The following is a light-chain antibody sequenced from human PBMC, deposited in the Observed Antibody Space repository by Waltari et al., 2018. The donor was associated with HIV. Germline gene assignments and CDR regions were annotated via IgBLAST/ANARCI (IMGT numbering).Light chain of an antibody. CDR1: RPNVARDS. Sequence: QSVMTLPPSLSGTPGQRVTIPCSGRRPNVARDSVYWYQQLPGTAPKLLIYRNNQRPSGVPDRFSGYKSGTSASLAISGLRSEDEADYYCAAWDDSLSGPHYVFGTGTKVTVL. J-gene: IGLJ1*01. CDR3: AAWDDSLSGPHYV. CDR2: RNN. V-gene: IGLV1-47*01.